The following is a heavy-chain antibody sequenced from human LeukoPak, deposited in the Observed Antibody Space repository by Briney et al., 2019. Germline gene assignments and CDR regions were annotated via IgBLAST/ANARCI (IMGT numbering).Heavy chain of an antibody. Sequence: VKPSETLSLTCSVSGGSLSNYYGSWIREPPGRGLERIGYIYYIGNTNYNPSLQSRVSISVDTSKSQFSLKLSSVTAADTAVYYCARRRENIVGAFDIWGQGTMVTVSS. D-gene: IGHD2/OR15-2a*01. V-gene: IGHV4-59*08. CDR3: ARRRENIVGAFDI. J-gene: IGHJ3*02. CDR1: GGSLSNYY. CDR2: IYYIGNT.